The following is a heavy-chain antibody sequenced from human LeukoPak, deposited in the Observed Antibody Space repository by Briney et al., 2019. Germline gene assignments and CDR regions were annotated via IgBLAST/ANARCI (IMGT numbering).Heavy chain of an antibody. CDR2: INPNSGGT. V-gene: IGHV1-2*06. CDR3: ARDLEGYCSGGSCYSIS. D-gene: IGHD2-15*01. CDR1: GYTFTSYG. J-gene: IGHJ4*02. Sequence: ASVKVSCKASGYTFTSYGISWVRQAPGQGLEWMGRINPNSGGTNYAQKFQGRVTMTRDTSISTAYMEPSRLRSDDTAVYYCARDLEGYCSGGSCYSISWGQGTLVTVSS.